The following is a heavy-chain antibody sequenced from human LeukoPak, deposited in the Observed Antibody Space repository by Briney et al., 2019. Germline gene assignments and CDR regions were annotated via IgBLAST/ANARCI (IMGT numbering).Heavy chain of an antibody. D-gene: IGHD2/OR15-2a*01. CDR3: ARGSGSQFYAFDP. Sequence: SETLSLTCAVYGGSFSGYYWSWIRQPPGKGLEWIGEINHSGSTNYNPSLKSRVTISVDTSKNQFSLKLSSVTAADTAVYYCARGSGSQFYAFDPWGQGTLVTVSS. J-gene: IGHJ5*02. V-gene: IGHV4-34*01. CDR1: GGSFSGYY. CDR2: INHSGST.